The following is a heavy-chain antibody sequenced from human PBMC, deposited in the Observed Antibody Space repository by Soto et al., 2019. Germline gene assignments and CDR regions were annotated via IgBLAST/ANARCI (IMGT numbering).Heavy chain of an antibody. CDR2: VYYSGTS. CDR1: GDSIRNSGHY. CDR3: ARPATVAPPDAFQV. Sequence: QVHLQESGLRLVEPSETLSLTCTVSGDSIRNSGHYWGWVRQPPGKALEWIGSVYYSGTSYRKPSLKSRLTMSVDTSKNQFSLKLTAVTAADTAIYYCARPATVAPPDAFQVWSQGTLVTVSS. D-gene: IGHD6-19*01. V-gene: IGHV4-39*01. J-gene: IGHJ3*01.